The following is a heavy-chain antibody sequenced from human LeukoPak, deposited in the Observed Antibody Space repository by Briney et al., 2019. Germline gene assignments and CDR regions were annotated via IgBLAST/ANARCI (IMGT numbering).Heavy chain of an antibody. V-gene: IGHV3-11*01. Sequence: KSGGSLRLSCAASGFTFTDYYMSWIRQAPGKGLEWLSYINIGGTNTHYADSVKGRFTISRDNAKKSLYLETNNLRAEDTAVYYCATDGAGFDTWGQGVLVTVSS. CDR2: INIGGTNT. CDR1: GFTFTDYY. J-gene: IGHJ5*02. CDR3: ATDGAGFDT.